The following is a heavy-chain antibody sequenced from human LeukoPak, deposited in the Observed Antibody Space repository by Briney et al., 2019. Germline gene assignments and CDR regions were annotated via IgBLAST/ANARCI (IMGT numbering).Heavy chain of an antibody. V-gene: IGHV3-15*01. CDR2: IKAKAHGGTI. CDR3: TTDGVGVEGATYDN. D-gene: IGHD1-26*01. Sequence: GGSLRLSCAASGFTFINAWMAWVREAPGQGLEGGGRIKAKAHGGTIEYAAPVKGRFTISRDDSKNTLYLQMNSLKTEDTAVYYCTTDGVGVEGATYDNWGQGTLVSVSS. J-gene: IGHJ4*02. CDR1: GFTFINAW.